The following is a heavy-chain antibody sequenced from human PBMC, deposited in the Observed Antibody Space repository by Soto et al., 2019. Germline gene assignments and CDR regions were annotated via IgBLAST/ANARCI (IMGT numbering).Heavy chain of an antibody. CDR2: IIPIFGTA. CDR1: GGTFSSYA. CDR3: ARGSVEDTATKPEWYYYYGMDV. Sequence: QVQLVQSGAEVKKPGSSVKVSCKASGGTFSSYAISWVRQAPGQGLEWMGGIIPIFGTANYAQKFQGRVTITADESTSTAYMELSSLRSEDTAVYYGARGSVEDTATKPEWYYYYGMDVWGQGTTVTVSS. V-gene: IGHV1-69*12. D-gene: IGHD5-18*01. J-gene: IGHJ6*02.